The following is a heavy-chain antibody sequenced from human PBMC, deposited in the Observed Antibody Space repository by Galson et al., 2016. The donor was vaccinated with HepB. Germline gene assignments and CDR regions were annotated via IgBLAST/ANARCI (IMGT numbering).Heavy chain of an antibody. V-gene: IGHV1-18*01. D-gene: IGHD6-19*01. CDR1: GYTFASYG. J-gene: IGHJ4*02. CDR3: ARDWLVAVVDY. Sequence: SVKVSCKASGYTFASYGISWVRQAPGQGLEWMGWISAYNGNTNYAQKLRGRVTMTTDTSTSTAYMELRSLRSDDTAVYYCARDWLVAVVDYWGQGTLVTVSS. CDR2: ISAYNGNT.